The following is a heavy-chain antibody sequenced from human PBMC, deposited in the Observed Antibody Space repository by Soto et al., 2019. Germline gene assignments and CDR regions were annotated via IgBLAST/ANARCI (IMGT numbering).Heavy chain of an antibody. CDR1: GGTFSSYA. V-gene: IGHV1-69*12. CDR3: ASAWGPSYYYGMDV. J-gene: IGHJ6*02. D-gene: IGHD3-16*01. Sequence: QVQLVQSGAEVKKPGSSVKVSCKASGGTFSSYAISWVRQAPGQGLEWMGGITPILGTADYAQKFQGRVAITADASTSTAYMELSSLRSEDTAVYYCASAWGPSYYYGMDVWGQGTTVTVSS. CDR2: ITPILGTA.